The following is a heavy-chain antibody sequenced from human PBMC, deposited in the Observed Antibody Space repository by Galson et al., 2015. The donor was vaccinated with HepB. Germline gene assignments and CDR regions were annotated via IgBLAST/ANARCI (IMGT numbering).Heavy chain of an antibody. V-gene: IGHV3-30-3*01. J-gene: IGHJ6*02. CDR2: ISYDGSNK. D-gene: IGHD6-13*01. CDR1: GFTFSSYA. Sequence: SLRLSCAASGFTFSSYAMHWVRQAPGKGLEWVAVISYDGSNKYYADSVKGRFTISRDNSKNTLYLQMNSLRAEDTAVYYCARVYSSSWYKIRYYYYGMDVWGQGTTVTVSS. CDR3: ARVYSSSWYKIRYYYYGMDV.